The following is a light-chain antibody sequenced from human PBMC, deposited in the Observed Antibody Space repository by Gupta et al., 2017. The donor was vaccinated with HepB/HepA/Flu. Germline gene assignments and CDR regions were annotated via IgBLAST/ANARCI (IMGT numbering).Light chain of an antibody. V-gene: IGKV3-20*01. Sequence: IVLTQSPGTLSLSPGERATLSCRASQNVKSNYLAGYQQKLGQAPRLLIYGASTRATGVPDRFSGSGSGTDFALTISRLEPEDFAVYFCQQYDMSPTFGQGTKLVIK. CDR3: QQYDMSPT. J-gene: IGKJ2*01. CDR2: GAS. CDR1: QNVKSNY.